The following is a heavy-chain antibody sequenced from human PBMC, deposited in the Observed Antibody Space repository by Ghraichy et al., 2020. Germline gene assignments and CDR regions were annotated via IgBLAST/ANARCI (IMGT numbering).Heavy chain of an antibody. V-gene: IGHV4-39*01. D-gene: IGHD1-26*01. CDR1: GGSISSSSYY. CDR3: ARRRGSGSYPNFDY. CDR2: IYYSGST. Sequence: SETLSLTCTVSGGSISSSSYYWGWIRQPPGKGLEWIGSIYYSGSTYYNPSLKSRVTISVDTSKNQFSLKLSSVTAADTAVYYCARRRGSGSYPNFDYWGQGTLVTVSS. J-gene: IGHJ4*02.